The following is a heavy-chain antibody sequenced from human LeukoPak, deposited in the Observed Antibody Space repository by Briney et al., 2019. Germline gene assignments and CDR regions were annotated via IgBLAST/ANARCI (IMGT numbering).Heavy chain of an antibody. CDR2: INSDGSST. J-gene: IGHJ4*02. Sequence: GGSLRLSCAASGFTFSSYWMHWVRQAPGKGLGWVSRINSDGSSTSYADSVKGRFTISRDNAKNTLYLQMNSLRAEDTALYYCARDGPRSVSSSSYFDYWGQGTLVTVSS. D-gene: IGHD6-13*01. CDR3: ARDGPRSVSSSSYFDY. V-gene: IGHV3-74*01. CDR1: GFTFSSYW.